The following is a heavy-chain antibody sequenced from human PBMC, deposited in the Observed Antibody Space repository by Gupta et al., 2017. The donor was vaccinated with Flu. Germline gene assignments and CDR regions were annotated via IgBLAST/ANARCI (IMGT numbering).Heavy chain of an antibody. D-gene: IGHD5-18*01. V-gene: IGHV4-59*01. CDR3: ARTGYSYGGHDYAGMDV. J-gene: IGHJ6*02. Sequence: LQESGPGLVKPSEPLSLTCTVSGGSIGSYFWNWIRQPPGKGLEWIGYVYDSGNINDNPSLKSRVTILLDTSKGQCSLKRSSGNAADTAVEYCARTGYSYGGHDYAGMDVWGQGSAVSVS. CDR1: GGSIGSYF. CDR2: VYDSGNI.